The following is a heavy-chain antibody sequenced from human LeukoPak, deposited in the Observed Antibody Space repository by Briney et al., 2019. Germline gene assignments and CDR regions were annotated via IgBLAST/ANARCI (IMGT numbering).Heavy chain of an antibody. D-gene: IGHD5-24*01. CDR1: GYTFTNYG. CDR2: ISPYNGNA. CDR3: ARGWLQPYWYFDL. V-gene: IGHV1-18*01. Sequence: ASVKVSCKTSGYTFTNYGISWVRQAPGQGLEWMGSISPYNGNADYAQKLQGRVTMTTDTSTTTGYMELRSLRSDDTAIYYCARGWLQPYWYFDLWGRGTLVTVSS. J-gene: IGHJ2*01.